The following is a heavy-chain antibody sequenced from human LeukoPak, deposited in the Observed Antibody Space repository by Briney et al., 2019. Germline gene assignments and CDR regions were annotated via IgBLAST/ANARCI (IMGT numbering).Heavy chain of an antibody. D-gene: IGHD3-9*01. CDR1: GFTFSSYG. CDR2: IWYDGSNK. Sequence: GRSLRLSCAASGFTFSSYGMHWVRQAPGKGLEWVAVIWYDGSNKYYADSVKGRFTISRDNSKNTQYLQMNSLRAEDTAVYYCARVAYFDWLPLNPWFDPWGQGTLVTVSP. CDR3: ARVAYFDWLPLNPWFDP. J-gene: IGHJ5*02. V-gene: IGHV3-33*01.